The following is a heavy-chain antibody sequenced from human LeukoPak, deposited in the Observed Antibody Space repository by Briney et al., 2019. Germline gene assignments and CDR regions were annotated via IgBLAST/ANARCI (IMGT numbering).Heavy chain of an antibody. D-gene: IGHD2-15*01. CDR2: ISSSSYI. Sequence: GGSLRLSCAASGFTFSSYGINWVRQAPGKGLEWVSSISSSSYIYYADSVKGRFTISRDNAKNSLYLQMNSLRAEDTAVYYCARVGWWDGMDVWGQGTTVTVSS. V-gene: IGHV3-21*01. J-gene: IGHJ6*02. CDR1: GFTFSSYG. CDR3: ARVGWWDGMDV.